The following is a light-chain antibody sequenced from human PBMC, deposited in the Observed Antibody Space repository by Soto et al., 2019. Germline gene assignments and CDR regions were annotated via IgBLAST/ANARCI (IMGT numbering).Light chain of an antibody. J-gene: IGLJ2*01. Sequence: QSVLTQPPSASWTPGQRVTISCSGSSSNIGRNPVNWYQQVPGTAPKLLIHTNNHRPSGVPGRLSGSKSGTSASLASSGLQSDDESDYYCAAWDDNLNGMIFGGGTKVTVL. CDR2: TNN. V-gene: IGLV1-44*01. CDR1: SSNIGRNP. CDR3: AAWDDNLNGMI.